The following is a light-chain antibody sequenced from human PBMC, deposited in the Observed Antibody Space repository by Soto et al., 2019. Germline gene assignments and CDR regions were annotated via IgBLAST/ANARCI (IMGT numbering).Light chain of an antibody. V-gene: IGLV1-44*01. Sequence: QSVLTQPPSASGTPGQRVTMSCSGSDSNIGRHNVNWYQQLPGSAPRVVIYNVNQRPSGVPGRFSGSKSGTSASLAIRGLKPEDEAEYYCSAWDGGLNGHVFGTGTKLTVL. J-gene: IGLJ1*01. CDR2: NVN. CDR1: DSNIGRHN. CDR3: SAWDGGLNGHV.